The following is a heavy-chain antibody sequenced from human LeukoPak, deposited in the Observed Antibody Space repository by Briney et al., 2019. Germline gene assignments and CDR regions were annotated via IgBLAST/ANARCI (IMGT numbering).Heavy chain of an antibody. V-gene: IGHV4-59*01. CDR2: IYYSGST. D-gene: IGHD5-18*01. Sequence: SETLSLTCAVSGGSISSYYWSWIRQPPGKGLEWIGYIYYSGSTNYNPSLKSRVTISVDTSKNQFSLKLSSVTAADTAVYYCARGGYSYGLSPRRPSHYYYYYYMDVWGKGTTVTVSS. J-gene: IGHJ6*03. CDR1: GGSISSYY. CDR3: ARGGYSYGLSPRRPSHYYYYYYMDV.